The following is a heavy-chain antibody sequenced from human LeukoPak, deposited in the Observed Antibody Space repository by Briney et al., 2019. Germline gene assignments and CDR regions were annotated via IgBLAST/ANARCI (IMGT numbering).Heavy chain of an antibody. CDR3: RAATKNRGYYFDY. Sequence: TGGSLRLSCAASGFTFSIWHALVRQAPGKGLEWVAVISSDGREEDYADSVRGRFTISRDNSRDTLYLQMSRLRPDDAAVYYCRAATKNRGYYFDYWGQGTLVTVSS. V-gene: IGHV3-30*03. D-gene: IGHD1-14*01. CDR1: GFTFSIW. J-gene: IGHJ4*02. CDR2: ISSDGREE.